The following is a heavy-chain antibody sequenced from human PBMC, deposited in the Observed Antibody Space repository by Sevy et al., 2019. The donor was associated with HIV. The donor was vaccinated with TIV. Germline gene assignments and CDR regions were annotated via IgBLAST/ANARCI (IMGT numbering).Heavy chain of an antibody. CDR1: GFTLSSVG. V-gene: IGHV3-30*02. CDR2: IGHDGNKY. D-gene: IGHD2-15*01. Sequence: GGSLRLSCAASGFTLSSVGIHWVRLTPGTGLEWLAFIGHDGNKYFYGASVKGRITTSRDNSKNTVSLQMNSLRVEDTAIYHCAKDYCIGNDCFLGWFDPRGQGTVVTVSS. CDR3: AKDYCIGNDCFLGWFDP. J-gene: IGHJ5*02.